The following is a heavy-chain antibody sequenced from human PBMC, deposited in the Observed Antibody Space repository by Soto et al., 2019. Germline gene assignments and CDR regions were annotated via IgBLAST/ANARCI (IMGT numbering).Heavy chain of an antibody. V-gene: IGHV6-1*01. CDR3: ARESSGWRKIDY. CDR1: GDSVSSNSAA. CDR2: TYYRSKWYN. D-gene: IGHD6-19*01. Sequence: KSSETLSLTGAVSGDSVSSNSAAWNWSRQSPSRGLEWLGRTYYRSKWYNDYAVSVKSRITINPDTSKNQFSLQLNSVTPEDTAVYYCARESSGWRKIDYWGQGTLVTVSS. J-gene: IGHJ4*02.